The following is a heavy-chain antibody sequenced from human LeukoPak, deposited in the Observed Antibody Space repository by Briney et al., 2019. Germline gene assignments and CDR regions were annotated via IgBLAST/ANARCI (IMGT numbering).Heavy chain of an antibody. D-gene: IGHD2-8*01. CDR1: GYTFTSYD. CDR3: ARGEPACTNGVCQLYYYYGMDV. CDR2: MNPNSGKT. J-gene: IGHJ6*02. Sequence: RASVKVSCKASGYTFTSYDINWVRQATGQGLEWMGWMNPNSGKTGYAQKFQGRVTMTRNTSISTAYMELSSLRSEDTAVYYCARGEPACTNGVCQLYYYYGMDVWGQGTTVTVSS. V-gene: IGHV1-8*01.